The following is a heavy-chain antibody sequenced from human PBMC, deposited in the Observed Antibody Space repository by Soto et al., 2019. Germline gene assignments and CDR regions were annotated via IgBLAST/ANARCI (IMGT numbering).Heavy chain of an antibody. CDR1: GFTFDDYA. V-gene: IGHV3-9*01. J-gene: IGHJ6*02. Sequence: QPGGSLRLSCAASGFTFDDYAMHWVRQAPGKGLEWVSGISWNSGSIGYADSVKGRFTISRDNAKNSLYLQMNSLRAEDTALYYCAKDMDGYSYGYSYYYYGMDVRGQGTTVTVSS. D-gene: IGHD5-18*01. CDR2: ISWNSGSI. CDR3: AKDMDGYSYGYSYYYYGMDV.